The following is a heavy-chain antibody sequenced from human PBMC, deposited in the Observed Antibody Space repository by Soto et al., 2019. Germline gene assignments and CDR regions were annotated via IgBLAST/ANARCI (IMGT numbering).Heavy chain of an antibody. CDR3: ARPITMVRGVIGHDAFDI. Sequence: PGESLKISCKGSGYSFTSYWISWVRQMPGKGLEWMGRIDPSDSYTNYSPSFQGHVTISADKSISTAYLQWSSLKASDTAMYYCARPITMVRGVIGHDAFDISGQGTMVTVSS. V-gene: IGHV5-10-1*01. CDR2: IDPSDSYT. J-gene: IGHJ3*02. D-gene: IGHD3-10*01. CDR1: GYSFTSYW.